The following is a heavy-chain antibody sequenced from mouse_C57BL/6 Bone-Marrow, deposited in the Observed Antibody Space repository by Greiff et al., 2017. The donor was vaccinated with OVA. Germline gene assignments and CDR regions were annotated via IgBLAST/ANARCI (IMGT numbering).Heavy chain of an antibody. V-gene: IGHV3-6*01. J-gene: IGHJ1*03. D-gene: IGHD1-1*01. CDR1: GYSITSGYY. CDR3: ARDYYGSPWYFDV. CDR2: ISYDGSN. Sequence: EVQVVESGPGLVKPSQSLSLTCSVTGYSITSGYYWNWIRQFPGNKLEWMGYISYDGSNNYNPSLKNRISITRDTSKNQFFLKLNSVTTEDTATYYCARDYYGSPWYFDVWGTGTTVTVSS.